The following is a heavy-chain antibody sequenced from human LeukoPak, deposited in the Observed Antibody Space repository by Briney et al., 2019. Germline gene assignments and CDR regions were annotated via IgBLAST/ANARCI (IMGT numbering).Heavy chain of an antibody. CDR2: LDPADGEM. J-gene: IGHJ4*02. Sequence: ASVKVSCKVSGYSLTELSFHWVRQAPGKGLEWMGGLDPADGEMIYTQMFQGRITMTEDSSTDTAYVEKSSLRSDDTAVYYCATGRTKWDLLNYWGQGTLVTVSS. CDR3: ATGRTKWDLLNY. D-gene: IGHD1-26*01. V-gene: IGHV1-24*01. CDR1: GYSLTELS.